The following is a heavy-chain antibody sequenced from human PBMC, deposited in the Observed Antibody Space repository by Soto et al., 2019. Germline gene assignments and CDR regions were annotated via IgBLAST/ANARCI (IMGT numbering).Heavy chain of an antibody. CDR2: ISTFNGNT. D-gene: IGHD6-19*01. CDR1: GYPFSNHG. CDR3: ARLTGYSSGWFDF. V-gene: IGHV1-18*04. J-gene: IGHJ4*02. Sequence: QVQMVQSGAEVKKPGASVKVSCKASGYPFSNHGITWVRQVPGQGLEWMGWISTFNGNTNYAQKFQGRVTMTTDTSNKHGEQGVRSLDSDDTGVYYCARLTGYSSGWFDFWGQGTLVTVSS.